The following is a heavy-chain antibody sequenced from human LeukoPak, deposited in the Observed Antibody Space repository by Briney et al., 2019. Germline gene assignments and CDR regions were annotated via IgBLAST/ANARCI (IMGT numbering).Heavy chain of an antibody. CDR1: GYTFTGQY. J-gene: IGHJ4*02. V-gene: IGHV1-2*02. CDR3: ARESIVGATTLDY. D-gene: IGHD1-26*01. CDR2: INPNSGGT. Sequence: ASVKVSCKASGYTFTGQYMHWVRQAPGQGLEWMGWINPNSGGTNYAQKFQGRVTMTRDTSISTAHMELSRLRSDDTGVYYCARESIVGATTLDYWGQGTLVTVSS.